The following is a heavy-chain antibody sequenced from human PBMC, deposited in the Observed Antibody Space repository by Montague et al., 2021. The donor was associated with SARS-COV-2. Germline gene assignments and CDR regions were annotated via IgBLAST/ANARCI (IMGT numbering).Heavy chain of an antibody. D-gene: IGHD5-12*01. V-gene: IGHV4-39*02. Sequence: SETLSLTCTVSGGSISSSNYYWDWIRQPPGKGLEWIGSIYDSGTTFYNPSLKSRVTMSVDTSKNHFSLKLSSVTAADTAVYYCARRGRKLLPVATTIGGFDIWGRGTMVTVSS. CDR1: GGSISSSNYY. CDR3: ARRGRKLLPVATTIGGFDI. J-gene: IGHJ3*02. CDR2: IYDSGTT.